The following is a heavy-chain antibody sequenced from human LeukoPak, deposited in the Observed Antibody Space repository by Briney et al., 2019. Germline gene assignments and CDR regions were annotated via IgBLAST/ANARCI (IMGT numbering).Heavy chain of an antibody. D-gene: IGHD3-9*01. CDR1: GGSISSYY. J-gene: IGHJ4*02. CDR2: IYYSGST. V-gene: IGHV4-59*01. Sequence: PSETLSLTCTVSGGSISSYYWSWIRQPPGKGLEWIGYIYYSGSTNYNPSLKSRVTISVDTSKNQFSLKLSSVTAADTAVYYCARGTKLTGYYTPPDYWGQGTLVTVSS. CDR3: ARGTKLTGYYTPPDY.